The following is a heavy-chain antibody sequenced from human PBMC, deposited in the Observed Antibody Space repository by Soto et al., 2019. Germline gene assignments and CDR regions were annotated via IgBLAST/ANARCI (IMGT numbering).Heavy chain of an antibody. V-gene: IGHV3-23*01. CDR1: GFTFGSYS. CDR2: ISGSGGAT. CDR3: AKVTDCGPSRCDDGIDI. J-gene: IGHJ3*02. Sequence: EVQLLESGGGLAQPGGSLRLSCAASGFTFGSYSMNWVRQAPGKGLEWDSIISGSGGATFYADSVKGRFTISSDNSKKSVFLQMDSLRADDTAVYYCAKVTDCGPSRCDDGIDIWGHGTMVTVS. D-gene: IGHD2-21*01.